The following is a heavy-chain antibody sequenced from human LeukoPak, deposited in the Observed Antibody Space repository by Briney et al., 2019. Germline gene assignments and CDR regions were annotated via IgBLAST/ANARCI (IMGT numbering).Heavy chain of an antibody. J-gene: IGHJ6*03. V-gene: IGHV4-59*12. CDR1: GGSISSYY. CDR2: IYYSGST. CDR3: AKEECSSTSCYTRGDYYYYYMDV. D-gene: IGHD2-2*02. Sequence: SETLSLTCTVSGGSISSYYWSWIRQPPGKGLEWIGYIYYSGSTNYNPSLKSRVTISVDTSKNQFSLKLSSVTAADTAVYYCAKEECSSTSCYTRGDYYYYYMDVWGKGTTVTVSS.